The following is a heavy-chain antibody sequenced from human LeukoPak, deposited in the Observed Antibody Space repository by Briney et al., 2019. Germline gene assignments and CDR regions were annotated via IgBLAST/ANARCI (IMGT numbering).Heavy chain of an antibody. CDR2: IWYDGSNK. Sequence: GGSLRLSCAASGFTFSSYGMHWVRQAPGKGLEWVAVIWYDGSNKYYADSVKGRFTISRDNSKNTLYLQMNSLRAEDTAVYYCARVYCSVVVAATRGCYFDSWGQGTLVTVSS. CDR3: ARVYCSVVVAATRGCYFDS. D-gene: IGHD2-15*01. CDR1: GFTFSSYG. J-gene: IGHJ4*02. V-gene: IGHV3-33*01.